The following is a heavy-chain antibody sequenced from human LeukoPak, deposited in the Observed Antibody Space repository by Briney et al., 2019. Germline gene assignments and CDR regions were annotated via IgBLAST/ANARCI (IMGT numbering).Heavy chain of an antibody. CDR3: PEDRNYYDSRGYFP. Sequence: GGCLRLSCAPSGFTFSSYAMSCVRQAPGKGLEWVSAISGSGGSTYYADSVKGRFTIYRDNSKNTLYLQMNSLREEAKAVYYGPEDRNYYDSRGYFPWRQTTLVTVSS. J-gene: IGHJ4*02. CDR1: GFTFSSYA. V-gene: IGHV3-23*01. D-gene: IGHD3-22*01. CDR2: ISGSGGST.